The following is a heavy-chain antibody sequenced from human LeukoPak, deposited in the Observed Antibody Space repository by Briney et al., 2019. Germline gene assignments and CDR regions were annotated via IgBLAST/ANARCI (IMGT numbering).Heavy chain of an antibody. D-gene: IGHD6-25*01. J-gene: IGHJ4*02. CDR1: GFTFSDYY. CDR2: IKSETDGGTT. CDR3: TTAAALG. Sequence: GGSLRLSCAASGFTFSDYYMSWIRQAPGKGLEWVGRIKSETDGGTTDYAAPVKGRFVISRDDSKNMLYLQMSGLKIEDTAVYYCTTAAALGWGQGTLVTVSS. V-gene: IGHV3-15*01.